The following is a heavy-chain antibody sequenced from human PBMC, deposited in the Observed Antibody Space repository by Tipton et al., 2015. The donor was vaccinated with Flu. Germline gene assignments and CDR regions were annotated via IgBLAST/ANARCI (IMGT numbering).Heavy chain of an antibody. V-gene: IGHV4-34*09. D-gene: IGHD1-20*01. CDR1: GGSFSGYY. CDR3: ATLAITALYDFDY. Sequence: LRLSCAVYGGSFSGYYWSWIRQYPGKGLEWIGHILGNGNTFYKPSLKSRFTLSLDTSKTQFSLNVTSVTAADTAVYYCATLAITALYDFDYWGQGTLVTVSS. CDR2: ILGNGNT. J-gene: IGHJ4*02.